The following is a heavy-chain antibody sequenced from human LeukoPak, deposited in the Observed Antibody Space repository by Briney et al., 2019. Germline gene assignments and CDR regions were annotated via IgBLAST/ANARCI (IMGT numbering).Heavy chain of an antibody. D-gene: IGHD3-16*01. CDR3: ARGGFILFDP. Sequence: KPSETLSLTCTVSGGSISSGGYYWSWIRQHPGKGLEWIGYIYYSGSTYYNPSLKSRVTISVDTSKNQFSLKLSSVTAADTAVYYCARGGFILFDPWGQGTLVTVSS. J-gene: IGHJ5*02. CDR2: IYYSGST. CDR1: GGSISSGGYY. V-gene: IGHV4-31*03.